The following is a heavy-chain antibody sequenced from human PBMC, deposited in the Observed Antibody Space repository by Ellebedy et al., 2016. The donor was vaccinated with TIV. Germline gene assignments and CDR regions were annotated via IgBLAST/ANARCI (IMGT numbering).Heavy chain of an antibody. J-gene: IGHJ4*02. Sequence: SETLSLTXTVSSGSVSSGRHYLSWIRQPPGKGLEWIGYIYYTGTTNYSPSLKSRLTISVDTFKNQFSLKLSSVTAADTAVYYCATVSYNRPGSIIGHFFDYWGQGTLVTVSS. D-gene: IGHD3-10*01. CDR1: SGSVSSGRHY. V-gene: IGHV4-61*01. CDR2: IYYTGTT. CDR3: ATVSYNRPGSIIGHFFDY.